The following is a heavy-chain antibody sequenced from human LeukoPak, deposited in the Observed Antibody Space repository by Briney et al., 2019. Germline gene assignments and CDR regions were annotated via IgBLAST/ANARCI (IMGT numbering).Heavy chain of an antibody. Sequence: ASVKVSCKASGYTFTGYYMHWVRQAPGQGLESMGWINPNSGGTNYAQKFQGRVTMTRDTSISTAYMELSRLRSDDTAVYYCARDPAMVRYFDYWGQGTLVTVSS. CDR2: INPNSGGT. V-gene: IGHV1-2*02. D-gene: IGHD5-18*01. CDR1: GYTFTGYY. CDR3: ARDPAMVRYFDY. J-gene: IGHJ4*02.